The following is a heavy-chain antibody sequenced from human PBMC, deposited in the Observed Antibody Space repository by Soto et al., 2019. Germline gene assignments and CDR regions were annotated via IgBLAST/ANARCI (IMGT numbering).Heavy chain of an antibody. V-gene: IGHV1-69*01. CDR1: GDTLSSPA. Sequence: QMQLVQSGAAVKKPGSSVTVYCTASGDTLSSPAVSWVRQSTGQGLEWMGGIISGYVTASYAQNFQGRVTITADDSTSTSYLELSSLRPEDTAVYYCARDREATLLIFDIWGQGTMVLGSP. J-gene: IGHJ3*02. CDR2: IISGYVTA. CDR3: ARDREATLLIFDI. D-gene: IGHD5-12*01.